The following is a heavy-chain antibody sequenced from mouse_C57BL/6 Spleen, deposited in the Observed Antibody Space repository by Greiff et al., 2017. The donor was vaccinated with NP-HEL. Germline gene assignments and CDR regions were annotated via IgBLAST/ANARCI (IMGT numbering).Heavy chain of an antibody. CDR3: GHYDSRGYAMDY. V-gene: IGHV1-55*01. J-gene: IGHJ4*01. CDR2: IYPGSGST. D-gene: IGHD1-1*01. CDR1: GYTFTSYW. Sequence: QVQLQQPGAELVKPGASVKMSCKASGYTFTSYWITWVKQRPGQGLEWIGDIYPGSGSTNYNEKFKSQATLTVDTSSSPAYMQLSSLTSEDSAVYYCGHYDSRGYAMDYWGQGTSVTVSS.